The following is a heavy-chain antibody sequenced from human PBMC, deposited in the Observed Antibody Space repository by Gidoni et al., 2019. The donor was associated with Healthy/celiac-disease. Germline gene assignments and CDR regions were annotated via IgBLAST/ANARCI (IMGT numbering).Heavy chain of an antibody. CDR1: GGTFSSYT. CDR3: ARVGGYYYDSRGY. V-gene: IGHV1-69*02. J-gene: IGHJ4*02. CDR2: IIPILGIA. Sequence: QVQLVQSGAEVKKPGSSVKVSCKASGGTFSSYTISWVRQAPGQGLEWMGRIIPILGIANYAQKFQGRVTITADKSTSTAYMELSSLRSEDTAVYYCARVGGYYYDSRGYWGQGTLVTVSS. D-gene: IGHD3-22*01.